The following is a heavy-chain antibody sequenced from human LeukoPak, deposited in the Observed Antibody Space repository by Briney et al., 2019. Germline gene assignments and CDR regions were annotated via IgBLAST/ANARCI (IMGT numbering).Heavy chain of an antibody. CDR1: GFTFSSYA. V-gene: IGHV3-30-3*01. J-gene: IGHJ4*02. CDR3: ARSRYCSSTSCYTRPIDY. CDR2: ISYDGSNK. Sequence: GGSLRLSYAASGFTFSSYAMHWVRQAPGKGLEWVAVISYDGSNKYYADSVKGRFTISRDNSKNTLYLQMNSLRAEDTAVYYCARSRYCSSTSCYTRPIDYWGQGTLVTVSS. D-gene: IGHD2-2*02.